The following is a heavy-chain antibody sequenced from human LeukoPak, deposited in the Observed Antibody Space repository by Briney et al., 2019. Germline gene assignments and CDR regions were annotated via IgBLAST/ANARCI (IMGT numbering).Heavy chain of an antibody. V-gene: IGHV3-23*01. CDR2: ISSGGGST. CDR3: AKYKGGYSDYGTSFDY. Sequence: GGSLRFSCAASGFTFSSFAMSWVRQAPGKGLEWVSSISSGGGSTSYADSVKGQFTISRDNSKNTLYLQMSSLRAEDTALYYCAKYKGGYSDYGTSFDYWGQGTLVTVSS. CDR1: GFTFSSFA. J-gene: IGHJ4*02. D-gene: IGHD4-11*01.